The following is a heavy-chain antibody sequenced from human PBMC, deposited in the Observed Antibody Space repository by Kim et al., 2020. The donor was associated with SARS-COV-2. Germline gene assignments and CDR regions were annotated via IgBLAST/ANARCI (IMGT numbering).Heavy chain of an antibody. CDR1: GFTFDDYA. CDR3: AKCFGLLAGTTWYYYGMDV. CDR2: ISWNSGSI. V-gene: IGHV3-9*01. J-gene: IGHJ6*02. D-gene: IGHD3-3*01. Sequence: GGSLRLSCAASGFTFDDYAMHWVRQAPGKGLEWVSGISWNSGSIGYADSVKGRFTISRDNAKNSLYLQMNSLRAEDTALYYCAKCFGLLAGTTWYYYGMDVWGQGTTVTVSS.